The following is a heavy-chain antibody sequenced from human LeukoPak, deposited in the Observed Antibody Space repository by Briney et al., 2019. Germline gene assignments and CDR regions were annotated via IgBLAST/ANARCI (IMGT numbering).Heavy chain of an antibody. Sequence: TGGSLRLSCAASGFTFSIYAMSWVRQAPGKGLEWVSAISGSGGFTDYADSVKGRFTISRDNSKNTLYLQMNSLRAEDTAVYYCAKASPVTTFSWFDPWGQGTLVTVSS. D-gene: IGHD4-17*01. CDR1: GFTFSIYA. J-gene: IGHJ5*02. V-gene: IGHV3-23*01. CDR3: AKASPVTTFSWFDP. CDR2: ISGSGGFT.